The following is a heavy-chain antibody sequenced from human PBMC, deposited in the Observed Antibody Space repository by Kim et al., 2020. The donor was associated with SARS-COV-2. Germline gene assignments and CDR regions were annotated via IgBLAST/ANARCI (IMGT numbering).Heavy chain of an antibody. Sequence: GGSLRLSCAASGFTFSIYDMTWVRQAPGKGLEWVSTIVPSDKNTVYADSVKGRFTMSRDISKSTLYLQMNDLRTEDTAVYYCAKSLSPGGGFFESWGQGTLVIASS. CDR2: IVPSDKNT. J-gene: IGHJ5*01. CDR3: AKSLSPGGGFFES. CDR1: GFTFSIYD. V-gene: IGHV3-23*05. D-gene: IGHD6-25*01.